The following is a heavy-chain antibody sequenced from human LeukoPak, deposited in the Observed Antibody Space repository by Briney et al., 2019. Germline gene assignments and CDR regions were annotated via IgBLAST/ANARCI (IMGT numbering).Heavy chain of an antibody. D-gene: IGHD3-16*01. CDR1: GFTFSSYW. J-gene: IGHJ3*02. V-gene: IGHV3-7*01. Sequence: GGSLRLSCAASGFTFSSYWMNWARQAPGKGLEWVASINHNGNVNYYVDSVKGRFTISRDNAKNSLYLQMSNLRAEDTAVYYCARGGDAFDIWGQGTMVTVSS. CDR3: ARGGDAFDI. CDR2: INHNGNVN.